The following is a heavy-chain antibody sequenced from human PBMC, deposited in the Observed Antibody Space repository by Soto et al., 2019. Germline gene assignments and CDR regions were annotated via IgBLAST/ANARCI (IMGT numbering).Heavy chain of an antibody. CDR3: ARFVLTRTYYDILSGEYGMDV. CDR2: IYYSGST. Sequence: PSETLSLTCTVSGGSISSSSYYWGWIRQPPGKGLEWIGSIYYSGSTYYNPSLKSRVTISVDTSKNQFSLKLSSVTAADTAVYYCARFVLTRTYYDILSGEYGMDVWGQGTTVTVSS. D-gene: IGHD3-9*01. V-gene: IGHV4-39*01. CDR1: GGSISSSSYY. J-gene: IGHJ6*02.